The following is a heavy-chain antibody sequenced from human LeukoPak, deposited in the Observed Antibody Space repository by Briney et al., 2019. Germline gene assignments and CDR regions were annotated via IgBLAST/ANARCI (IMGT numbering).Heavy chain of an antibody. D-gene: IGHD2-2*01. J-gene: IGHJ6*02. CDR2: ISWNSGSI. CDR3: AKGNYCSSTSCYPDYYGMDV. CDR1: GFTFDDYA. V-gene: IGHV3-9*01. Sequence: GGSLRLSCAASGFTFDDYAMHWVRQAPGKGLEWVSGISWNSGSIGYADSVKGRFTISGDNAKNSLYLQMNSLRAEDTALYYCAKGNYCSSTSCYPDYYGMDVWGQGTTVTVSS.